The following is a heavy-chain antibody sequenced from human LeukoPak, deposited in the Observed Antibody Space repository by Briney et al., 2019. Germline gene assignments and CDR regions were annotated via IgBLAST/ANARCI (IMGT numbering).Heavy chain of an antibody. CDR1: GLTVSSNS. J-gene: IGHJ4*02. Sequence: GGSLRLSCAASGLTVSSNSMSWVRQAPGEGLGWVSSISSSSSYIYYADSVKGRFTISRDNAKNSLYLQMNSLRAEDTAVYYCARASLKIVGAMVYWGQGTLVTVSS. CDR3: ARASLKIVGAMVY. D-gene: IGHD1-26*01. CDR2: ISSSSSYI. V-gene: IGHV3-21*01.